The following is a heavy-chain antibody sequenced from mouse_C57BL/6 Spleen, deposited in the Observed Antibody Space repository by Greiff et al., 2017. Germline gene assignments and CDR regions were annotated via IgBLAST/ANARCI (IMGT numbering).Heavy chain of an antibody. CDR3: AREGYGYDFQGGYAMDY. Sequence: EVQGVESGGGLVKPGGSLKLSCAASGFTFSSYAMSWVRQTPEKRLEWVATISDGGSYTYYPDNVKGRFTISRDNAKNNLYLQMSHLKSEDTAMYYCAREGYGYDFQGGYAMDYWGQGTSVTVSS. CDR2: ISDGGSYT. D-gene: IGHD2-2*01. CDR1: GFTFSSYA. J-gene: IGHJ4*01. V-gene: IGHV5-4*01.